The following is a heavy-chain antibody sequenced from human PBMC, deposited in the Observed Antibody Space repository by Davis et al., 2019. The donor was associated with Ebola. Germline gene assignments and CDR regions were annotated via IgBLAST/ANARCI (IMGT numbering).Heavy chain of an antibody. V-gene: IGHV4-34*01. CDR2: INHSGST. D-gene: IGHD3-16*01. J-gene: IGHJ4*02. CDR3: ARETYDYVWGSYEIIFDY. CDR1: GGSFSGYY. Sequence: GSLRLSCAVYGGSFSGYYWSWIRQPPGKGLEWIGEINHSGSTNYNPSLKSRVTISVDTSKNQFSLKLSSVTAEDTAVYYCARETYDYVWGSYEIIFDYWGQGTLVTVSS.